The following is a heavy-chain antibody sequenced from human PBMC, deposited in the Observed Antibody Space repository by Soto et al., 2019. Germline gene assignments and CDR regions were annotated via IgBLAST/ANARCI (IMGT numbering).Heavy chain of an antibody. D-gene: IGHD6-13*01. V-gene: IGHV1-18*01. CDR2: ISAYNGNT. Sequence: GASVKASCKSSGYTFTSYGISCVRQAPGQGLEWMGWISAYNGNTNYAQKLQGRVTMTTDTSTSTAYMELSSLRSEDTAVYYCARDNQQTGLGIAAAGDDYWGQGTLVTVSS. CDR1: GYTFTSYG. J-gene: IGHJ4*02. CDR3: ARDNQQTGLGIAAAGDDY.